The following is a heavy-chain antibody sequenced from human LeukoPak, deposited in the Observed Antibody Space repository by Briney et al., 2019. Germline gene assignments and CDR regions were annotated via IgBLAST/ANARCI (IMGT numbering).Heavy chain of an antibody. D-gene: IGHD3-10*01. CDR3: ARSYYYCGEFDY. J-gene: IGHJ4*02. V-gene: IGHV4-59*01. CDR2: IYYSGST. CDR1: GGSISSYY. Sequence: SETLSLTCTVSGGSISSYYWSWIRQPPGKGLEWIGYIYYSGSTNYNPSLKSRVTISVDTSKNQSSLKLSSVTAADTAVYYCARSYYYCGEFDYWGQGTLVTVSS.